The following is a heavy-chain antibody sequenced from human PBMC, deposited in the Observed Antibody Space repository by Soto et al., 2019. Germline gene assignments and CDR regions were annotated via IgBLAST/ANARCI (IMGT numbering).Heavy chain of an antibody. CDR2: IYYRGRP. CDR3: ARDFAQFRYFDY. Sequence: QVQLQESGPGLVKPSQTLSLTCTVSGGSISSGGYYWSWIRKHPGKGLEWIGYIYYRGRPYYTPSLKSRITITVDTSKNQFSLKLSSVTAADTAVYYCARDFAQFRYFDYWGQRTLVTVSS. CDR1: GGSISSGGYY. V-gene: IGHV4-31*03. D-gene: IGHD3-10*01. J-gene: IGHJ4*02.